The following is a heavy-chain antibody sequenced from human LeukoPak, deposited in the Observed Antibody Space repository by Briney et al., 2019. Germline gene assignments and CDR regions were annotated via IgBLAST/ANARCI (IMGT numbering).Heavy chain of an antibody. CDR2: IWYDGSNK. V-gene: IGHV3-33*01. Sequence: AGGSLRLSCAASRFTFSNYGMHWVRQAPGKGLEWVAVIWYDGSNKYYAASVKGRFTISRDNSKNTLYLQMNSLRAEDTAVYYCARDPGRGYTYGYGFDYWGQGTLVTVSS. D-gene: IGHD5-18*01. CDR1: RFTFSNYG. J-gene: IGHJ4*02. CDR3: ARDPGRGYTYGYGFDY.